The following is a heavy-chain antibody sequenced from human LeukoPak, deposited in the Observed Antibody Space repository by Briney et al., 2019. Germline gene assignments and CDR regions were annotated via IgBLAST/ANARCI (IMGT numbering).Heavy chain of an antibody. Sequence: GGSLRLSCAASGFTFSSYEMNWVRQAPGKGLEWVSYISSSGSTIFYADSAKGRFTISRDNAKNSLYLQMNSLRAEDTAVYYCATGDRDYYYGMDVWGQGTTVTVSS. J-gene: IGHJ6*02. CDR2: ISSSGSTI. CDR1: GFTFSSYE. V-gene: IGHV3-48*03. CDR3: ATGDRDYYYGMDV. D-gene: IGHD7-27*01.